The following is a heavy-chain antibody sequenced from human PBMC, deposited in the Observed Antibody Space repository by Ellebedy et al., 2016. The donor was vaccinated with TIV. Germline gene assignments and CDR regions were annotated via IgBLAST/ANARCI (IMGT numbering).Heavy chain of an antibody. CDR3: STLSDPGY. CDR2: INGDGGFT. V-gene: IGHV3-74*01. D-gene: IGHD2-21*02. J-gene: IGHJ4*01. CDR1: GFTFRRQW. Sequence: GESLKIPCAASGFTFRRQWLHLVRQAPGKGVGWFSRINGDGGFTSHADFVKGLFNISRHNDKNTLYLQMNSLKAEDTAMYSCSTLSDPGYWGHGTLVTVSS.